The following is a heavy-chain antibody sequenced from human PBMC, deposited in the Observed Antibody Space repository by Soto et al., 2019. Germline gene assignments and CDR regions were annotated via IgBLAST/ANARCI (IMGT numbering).Heavy chain of an antibody. V-gene: IGHV1-18*04. J-gene: IGHJ5*01. CDR3: ARVVPGAVPWFDS. CDR2: ITPYNGNT. D-gene: IGHD3-16*02. Sequence: ASVKVSCKTSGYTFTNYDVTWVRQAPGRGLEWMEWITPYNGNTHYAPHLQGRITLATDTSTSTAYLDLTNLISDDTAMYYCARVVPGAVPWFDSWGQGTPVTVSS. CDR1: GYTFTNYD.